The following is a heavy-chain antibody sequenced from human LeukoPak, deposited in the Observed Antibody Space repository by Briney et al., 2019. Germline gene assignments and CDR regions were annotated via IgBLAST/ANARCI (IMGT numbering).Heavy chain of an antibody. CDR3: VRDRNNNYFDY. CDR2: IWPGGARA. Sequence: GRSLRLSCTASGLAFGIYGMRWVRQDTGKGLEWVAFIWPGGARAFYADSVKGRFTISRDDSNNTVYLHMNSLKAEDTALYYCVRDRNNNYFDYWGQGTLLTVSS. V-gene: IGHV3-33*01. J-gene: IGHJ4*02. D-gene: IGHD1-14*01. CDR1: GLAFGIYG.